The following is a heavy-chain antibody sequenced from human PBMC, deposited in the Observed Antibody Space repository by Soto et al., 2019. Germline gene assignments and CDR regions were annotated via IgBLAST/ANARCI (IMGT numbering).Heavy chain of an antibody. CDR3: ALRHGSNSYFDL. CDR2: IIPIFGSP. Sequence: SVKGSCKGSGSTFSNYAISWVRQAPGQGLEWMGGIIPIFGSPYYAHKFQGRVTITADNSASTAILELRSLRSEDTAVYYCALRHGSNSYFDLWGRRDMVTISS. CDR1: GSTFSNYA. D-gene: IGHD5-12*01. V-gene: IGHV1-69*06. J-gene: IGHJ2*01.